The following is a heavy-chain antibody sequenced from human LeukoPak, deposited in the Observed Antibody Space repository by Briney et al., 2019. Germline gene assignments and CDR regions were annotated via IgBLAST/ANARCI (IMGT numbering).Heavy chain of an antibody. CDR3: ARGTHIVGATWDDY. D-gene: IGHD1-26*01. J-gene: IGHJ4*02. Sequence: KPGGSLGLSCAASGFTFSSYSMNWVRQAPGKGLEWVSSISSSSSYIYYADSVKGRFTISRDNAKNSLYLQMNSLRAEDTAVYYCARGTHIVGATWDDYWGQGTLVTVSS. V-gene: IGHV3-21*01. CDR2: ISSSSSYI. CDR1: GFTFSSYS.